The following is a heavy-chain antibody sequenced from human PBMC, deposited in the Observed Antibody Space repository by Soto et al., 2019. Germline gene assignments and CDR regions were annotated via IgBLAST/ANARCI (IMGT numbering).Heavy chain of an antibody. D-gene: IGHD6-19*01. Sequence: EVQLVESGGGLVQPGGSLRLSCAASGFTFSDHYMDWVRQAPGKGLEWVGRTRNKANSYTTEYAASVKGRFTISRDDSKNSLYLQMNSLKTEDTAVYYCARGRNSGGGEQWLGGFDYWGQGTLVTVSS. V-gene: IGHV3-72*01. CDR1: GFTFSDHY. CDR3: ARGRNSGGGEQWLGGFDY. CDR2: TRNKANSYTT. J-gene: IGHJ4*02.